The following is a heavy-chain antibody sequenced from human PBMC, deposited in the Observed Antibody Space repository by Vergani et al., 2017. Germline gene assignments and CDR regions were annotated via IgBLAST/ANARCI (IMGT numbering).Heavy chain of an antibody. Sequence: QVQLVQSGAEVKKPGASVKVSCKASGYTFTSYYMHWVRQAPGQGLEWMGIINPSGGSTSYAQKFQGRVTMTRDTSTSTVYMALSSLRSEDTGVYYCARGTVGATNVPCWFDRWGEGTLVTV. J-gene: IGHJ5*02. CDR2: INPSGGST. CDR3: ARGTVGATNVPCWFDR. CDR1: GYTFTSYY. V-gene: IGHV1-46*01. D-gene: IGHD1-26*01.